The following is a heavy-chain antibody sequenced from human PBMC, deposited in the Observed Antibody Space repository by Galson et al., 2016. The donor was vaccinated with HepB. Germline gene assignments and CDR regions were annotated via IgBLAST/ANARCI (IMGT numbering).Heavy chain of an antibody. Sequence: SLRLSCAASGFTFSNYGMHWVRQAPGKGLEWVAVISYDGSNEYYADSVTGRFTISRDNAKSSLYLQMNSLRAEDTAVYYCVRAFHDTSGHYWVNLDYWGQGALVTVSS. CDR2: ISYDGSNE. V-gene: IGHV3-30*03. CDR3: VRAFHDTSGHYWVNLDY. D-gene: IGHD3-22*01. J-gene: IGHJ4*02. CDR1: GFTFSNYG.